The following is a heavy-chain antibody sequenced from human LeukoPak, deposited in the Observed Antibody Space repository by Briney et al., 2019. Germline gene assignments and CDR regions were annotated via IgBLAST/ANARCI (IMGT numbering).Heavy chain of an antibody. Sequence: GGSLRLSCAASGFTFSSYAMTWVRQAPGTGLEWVSVISGSGGTTYSADSMKGRFTISRDNSKNTLYLQMTTLRAEDTAVYYCANLKRGYSYGSDYWGQGTLVTVSS. CDR3: ANLKRGYSYGSDY. CDR1: GFTFSSYA. J-gene: IGHJ4*02. CDR2: ISGSGGTT. V-gene: IGHV3-23*01. D-gene: IGHD5-18*01.